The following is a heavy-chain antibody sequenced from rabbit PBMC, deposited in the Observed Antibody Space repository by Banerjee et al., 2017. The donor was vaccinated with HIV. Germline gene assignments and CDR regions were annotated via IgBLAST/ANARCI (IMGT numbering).Heavy chain of an antibody. V-gene: IGHV1S45*01. CDR3: ARDIGISGWGNLNL. CDR1: GFSFSNSYW. D-gene: IGHD4-1*01. CDR2: IYIGATGIT. J-gene: IGHJ4*01. Sequence: QEQLEESGGGLVQPEGSRTLTCTASGFSFSNSYWICWVRQAPGMGLEWIGCIYIGATGITAYASWAKGRFTISKTSSTTVTLQMTSLTAADTATYFCARDIGISGWGNLNLWGPGTLVTVS.